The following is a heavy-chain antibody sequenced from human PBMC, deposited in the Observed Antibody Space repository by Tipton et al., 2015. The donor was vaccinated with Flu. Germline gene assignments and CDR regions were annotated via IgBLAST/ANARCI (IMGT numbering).Heavy chain of an antibody. CDR3: ARRTFSNYVSEPKNWFDV. D-gene: IGHD4-11*01. V-gene: IGHV3-73*01. J-gene: IGHJ5*02. Sequence: SLRLSCVASGFTFSASAMHWVRQASGKGLQWVGRIRTTSQNYETSYAESLQGRFSVSRDDSKSTTYLQMNSLTTDDTAIYYCARRTFSNYVSEPKNWFDVWGQGTLVTVSS. CDR2: IRTTSQNYET. CDR1: GFTFSASA.